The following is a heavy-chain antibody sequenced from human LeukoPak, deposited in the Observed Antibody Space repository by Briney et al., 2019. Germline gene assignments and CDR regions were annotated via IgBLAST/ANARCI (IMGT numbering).Heavy chain of an antibody. V-gene: IGHV3-49*04. CDR3: TRDELPAATGAHFDY. J-gene: IGHJ4*02. CDR2: IRSKAYGGTT. CDR1: GFTFGDYA. D-gene: IGHD2-2*01. Sequence: PGRSLRLSCTASGFTFGDYAMSWVRQAPGKGLEWVGFIRSKAYGGTTEYAASVKVRFTISRDDSKSIAYLQMNSLKTEDTAVYYCTRDELPAATGAHFDYWGQGTLVTVSS.